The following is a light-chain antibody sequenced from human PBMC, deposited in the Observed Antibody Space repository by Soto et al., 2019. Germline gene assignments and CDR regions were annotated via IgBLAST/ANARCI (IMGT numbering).Light chain of an antibody. J-gene: IGLJ2*01. V-gene: IGLV4-69*01. CDR3: QTWGTGIQGV. CDR1: SGHSSYA. CDR2: LNSDGSH. Sequence: QPVLTQSPSASASLGASVKLTCTLSSGHSSYAIAWHQQQPEKGPRYLMKLNSDGSHSKGDGIPDRFSGSSSGAERYLTISSLQSEDEADYYCQTWGTGIQGVFGGGTKRTAL.